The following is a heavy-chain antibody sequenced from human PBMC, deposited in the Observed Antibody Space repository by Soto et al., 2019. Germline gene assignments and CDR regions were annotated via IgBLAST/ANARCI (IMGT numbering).Heavy chain of an antibody. J-gene: IGHJ6*02. Sequence: GGSLRLSCAVSGFTFINYNMNWVRQAPGKGLEWVSSISSSSSYIHYADSVEGRFTISRDNAKNSLYLQMNSLRAEDTAVYYCARVLRENTVTTNPFKRARYNYYAMDVWGQGTTVTVSS. CDR3: ARVLRENTVTTNPFKRARYNYYAMDV. D-gene: IGHD4-17*01. V-gene: IGHV3-21*01. CDR1: GFTFINYN. CDR2: ISSSSSYI.